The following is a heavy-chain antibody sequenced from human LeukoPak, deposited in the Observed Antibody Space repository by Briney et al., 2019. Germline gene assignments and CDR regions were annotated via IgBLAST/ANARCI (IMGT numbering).Heavy chain of an antibody. J-gene: IGHJ4*02. CDR2: IIPILGIA. V-gene: IGHV1-69*04. CDR3: ARDYLPHDYGDSMPLDY. Sequence: SVKVSCKASGGTFSSYAISWVRQASGQGLEWMGRIIPILGIANYAQKFQGRVTITADKSTSTAYMELSSLRSEDTAVYYCARDYLPHDYGDSMPLDYWGQGTLVTVSS. D-gene: IGHD4-17*01. CDR1: GGTFSSYA.